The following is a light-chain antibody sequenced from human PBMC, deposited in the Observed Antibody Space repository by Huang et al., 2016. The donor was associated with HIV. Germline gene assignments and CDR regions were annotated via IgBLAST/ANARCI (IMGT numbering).Light chain of an antibody. CDR1: QTITSF. CDR2: AAS. CDR3: QQSSSTPFT. J-gene: IGKJ3*01. Sequence: DIQMTQSPSSLSASVGDRVTITCRASQTITSFLHWYQQKPGKAPKLLIYAASSLQSGVPSRFSGSVSGTSFTLTINTLQPEDFATYYCQQSSSTPFTFGPGTRVDIK. V-gene: IGKV1-39*01.